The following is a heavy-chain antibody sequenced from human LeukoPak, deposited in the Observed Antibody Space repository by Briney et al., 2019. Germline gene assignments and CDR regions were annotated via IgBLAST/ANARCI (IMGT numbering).Heavy chain of an antibody. D-gene: IGHD3-22*01. Sequence: PGRSLRLSCTASGFTFGDYAMSWVRQAPGKGLEWVGFIRSKAYGGTTEYAASVKGRLTISRDDSKSIAYLQMNSLKTEDTAVYYCTSGYYYDSSGYPDYWGQGTLVTVSS. CDR3: TSGYYYDSSGYPDY. CDR2: IRSKAYGGTT. CDR1: GFTFGDYA. V-gene: IGHV3-49*04. J-gene: IGHJ4*02.